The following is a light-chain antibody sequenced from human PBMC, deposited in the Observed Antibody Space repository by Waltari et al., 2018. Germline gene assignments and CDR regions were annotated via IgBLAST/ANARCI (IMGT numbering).Light chain of an antibody. Sequence: IQMTQSPSTLSASAGDRVVITCRASQSVNTWLAWYQQRPGKAPNLLIYRASRLQSGVPSMCSGRGSGTEVTLTINSLQPDDFASYYCQQYNSFPWTFGQGTKVEIK. CDR1: QSVNTW. CDR2: RAS. J-gene: IGKJ1*01. CDR3: QQYNSFPWT. V-gene: IGKV1-5*03.